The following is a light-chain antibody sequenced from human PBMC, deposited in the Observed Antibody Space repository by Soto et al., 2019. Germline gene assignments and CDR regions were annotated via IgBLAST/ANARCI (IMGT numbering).Light chain of an antibody. V-gene: IGKV3-15*01. CDR3: QPYNNWPLT. Sequence: EVVMTQSPATLSLSPGEGVTLSCRASQGIGDTLACYQHKPGHQPRILIYDTSTRSTGVPARFSGSRSCLEVTLTIISLQSADVSIYYCQPYNNWPLTFGGGTKVE. CDR2: DTS. J-gene: IGKJ4*01. CDR1: QGIGDT.